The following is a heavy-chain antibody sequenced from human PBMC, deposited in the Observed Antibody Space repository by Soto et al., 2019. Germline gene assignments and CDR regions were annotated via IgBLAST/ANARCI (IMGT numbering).Heavy chain of an antibody. D-gene: IGHD6-13*01. Sequence: PSETLSLTCTVSGGSISSYYWSWIRQPPGKGLEWIGYIYYSGSTYYNPSLKSRVTISVDTSKNQFSLKLSSVTAADTAVYYCARAKAPLYSSSWYWFDPWGQGTLVTVSS. J-gene: IGHJ5*02. CDR1: GGSISSYY. CDR2: IYYSGST. V-gene: IGHV4-59*01. CDR3: ARAKAPLYSSSWYWFDP.